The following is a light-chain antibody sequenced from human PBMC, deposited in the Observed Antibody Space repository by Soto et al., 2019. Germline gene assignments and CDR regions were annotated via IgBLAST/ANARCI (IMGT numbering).Light chain of an antibody. CDR1: SRDISYYNY. CDR3: SSSTTLGTYV. CDR2: EVT. V-gene: IGLV2-14*01. J-gene: IGLJ1*01. Sequence: QSAISQPAAVSGSPGQSITISCTGTSRDISYYNYVSWFQQHPGKAPKLIISEVTNRPSGVSNRFSGSKSGNTASLTISGLQAEDEANYYCSSSTTLGTYVFGTGTKVTVL.